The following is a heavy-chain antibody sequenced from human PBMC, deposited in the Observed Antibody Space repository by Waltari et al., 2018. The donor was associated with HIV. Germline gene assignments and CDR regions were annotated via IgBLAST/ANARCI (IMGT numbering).Heavy chain of an antibody. J-gene: IGHJ6*02. CDR2: IAPSDSHN. CDR1: GYSFSNYW. CDR3: GRRGLQFYCMDA. V-gene: IGHV5-10-1*01. Sequence: EVQLVQSGAEVKKPGESLRISCKGSGYSFSNYWINWVRQMPGKGLEWMGRIAPSDSHNNYSPCVQGHVTISADKSTSTAYLQWNRLEASDTAIYYCGRRGLQFYCMDAWGQGTTVTVSS.